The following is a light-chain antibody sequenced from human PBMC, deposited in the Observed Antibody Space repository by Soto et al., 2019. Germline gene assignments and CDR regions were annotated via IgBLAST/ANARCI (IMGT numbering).Light chain of an antibody. CDR3: SSYTSSSTRV. V-gene: IGLV2-14*01. CDR2: EVS. J-gene: IGLJ1*01. Sequence: QSALTQPPSASGSPGQSVTISCTGTSSDVGGYNYVSWYQQHPGKAPKLMIYEVSKRPSGVSNRFSGSKSGNTASLTISGLQAEDEADYYCSSYTSSSTRVFGTGTKVTVL. CDR1: SSDVGGYNY.